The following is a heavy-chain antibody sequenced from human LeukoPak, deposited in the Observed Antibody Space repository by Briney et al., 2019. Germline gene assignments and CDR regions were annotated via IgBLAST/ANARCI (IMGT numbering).Heavy chain of an antibody. CDR2: IIPIFGTA. J-gene: IGHJ4*02. CDR1: GGTFGSYA. CDR3: AREWYYDSSGTLSLDY. Sequence: ASVKVSCKASGGTFGSYAISWVRQAPGQGLEWMGRIIPIFGTANYAQKFQGRVTITTDESTSTAYMELSSLRSEDTAVYYCAREWYYDSSGTLSLDYWGQGTLVTVSS. V-gene: IGHV1-69*05. D-gene: IGHD3-22*01.